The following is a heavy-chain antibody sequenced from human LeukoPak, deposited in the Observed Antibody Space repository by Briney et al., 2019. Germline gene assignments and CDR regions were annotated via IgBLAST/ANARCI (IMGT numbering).Heavy chain of an antibody. J-gene: IGHJ6*03. CDR2: INHSGTT. D-gene: IGHD1-26*01. V-gene: IGHV4-34*01. CDR1: GGSFSGYY. Sequence: SETLSLTCAVYGGSFSGYYWSWIRQPPGKGLEWIGEINHSGTTNYNSSLKSRVTVSVDTSKNRFSLKLSSVTAADKAVYYCARRYSGSYGLYSHHSMDVWGKGTTVTISS. CDR3: ARRYSGSYGLYSHHSMDV.